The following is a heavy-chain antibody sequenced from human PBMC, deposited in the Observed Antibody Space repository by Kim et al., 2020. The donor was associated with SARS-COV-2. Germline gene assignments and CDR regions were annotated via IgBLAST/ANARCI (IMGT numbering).Heavy chain of an antibody. CDR2: T. Sequence: TKYSQKFQGRVHITRDPAASTAYMELSSLRSEDTAVYYCARGKGWLHFDYWGQGTLVTVSS. D-gene: IGHD5-12*01. J-gene: IGHJ4*02. CDR3: ARGKGWLHFDY. V-gene: IGHV1-3*01.